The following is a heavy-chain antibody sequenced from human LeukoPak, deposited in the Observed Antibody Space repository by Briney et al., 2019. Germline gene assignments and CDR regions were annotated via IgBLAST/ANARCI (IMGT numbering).Heavy chain of an antibody. J-gene: IGHJ6*02. Sequence: GASVKVSCKASGYTFTSYYMHWVRQAPGQGLEWMGIINPSGGSTTYAQTFQGRVTMTRDTSTSTVYMELSSLRSEDTAVYYCARDRVVVDATSGLDVWGLGTTVTVSS. D-gene: IGHD2-15*01. CDR2: INPSGGST. CDR1: GYTFTSYY. V-gene: IGHV1-46*01. CDR3: ARDRVVVDATSGLDV.